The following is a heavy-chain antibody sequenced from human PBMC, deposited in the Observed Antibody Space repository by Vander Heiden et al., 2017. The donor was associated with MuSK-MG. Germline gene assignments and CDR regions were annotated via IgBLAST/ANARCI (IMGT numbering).Heavy chain of an antibody. CDR2: IYYDGYT. J-gene: IGHJ3*02. CDR3: AREVDRATDSDAFDI. CDR1: GFSIPTDNSF. V-gene: IGHV4-30-4*08. D-gene: IGHD5-18*01. Sequence: QVQLQESGPGLVKPSQTLALTCTVSGFSIPTDNSFWSWVRQPPGKGLEWIGYIYYDGYTAYNPSLKSRSTLSRDTSKNQFSLELTSVTAADTAVYYCAREVDRATDSDAFDIWGQGTKVTVSS.